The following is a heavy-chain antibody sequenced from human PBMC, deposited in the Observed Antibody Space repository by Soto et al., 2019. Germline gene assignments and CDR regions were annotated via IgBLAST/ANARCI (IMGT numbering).Heavy chain of an antibody. CDR2: ISGSGGST. D-gene: IGHD6-13*01. CDR1: GFTFSSYA. CDR3: AKPIAAAGRWEENNWFDP. J-gene: IGHJ5*02. Sequence: GGSLRLSCAASGFTFSSYAMSWVRQAPGKGLEWVSAISGSGGSTYYADSVKGRFTISRDNSKNTLYLQMNSLRAEDTAVYYCAKPIAAAGRWEENNWFDPCGQGTLVTVSS. V-gene: IGHV3-23*01.